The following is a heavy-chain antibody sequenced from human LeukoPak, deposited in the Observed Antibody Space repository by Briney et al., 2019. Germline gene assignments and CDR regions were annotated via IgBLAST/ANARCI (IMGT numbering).Heavy chain of an antibody. CDR1: GFTFSSYA. Sequence: GGSPRLSCAAFGFTFSSYAMSWVRQAPGKGLEWVSGTSGSGGSTYYADSVKGRFTISRDNSKNTLYLQMNSLRAEDTAVYYCAKDPYGETTYYFDYWGQGTLVTVSS. D-gene: IGHD4/OR15-4a*01. V-gene: IGHV3-23*01. CDR2: TSGSGGST. CDR3: AKDPYGETTYYFDY. J-gene: IGHJ4*02.